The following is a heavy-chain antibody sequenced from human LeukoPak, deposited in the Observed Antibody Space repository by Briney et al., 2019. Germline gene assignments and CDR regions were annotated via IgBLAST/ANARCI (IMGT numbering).Heavy chain of an antibody. CDR3: ARDELAVAKKGFLDS. J-gene: IGHJ4*02. CDR2: IYYSGST. D-gene: IGHD6-19*01. Sequence: NSSETLSLTYTVSGGSISSSSYYWGWIRQPPGKGLEWIGSIYYSGSTYYNPSLKSRVTISVDTSKNQFSLKLSSVTAADTAVYYCARDELAVAKKGFLDSWGQGTLVTVSS. CDR1: GGSISSSSYY. V-gene: IGHV4-39*02.